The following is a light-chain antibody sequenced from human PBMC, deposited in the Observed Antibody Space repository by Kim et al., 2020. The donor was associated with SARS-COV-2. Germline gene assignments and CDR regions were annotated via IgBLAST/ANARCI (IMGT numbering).Light chain of an antibody. Sequence: SASVGDRVTITCRASQSISSWLAWYQQKPGKAPKLLIYDASSWESGVPSRFSGSGSGTEFTLTISSLQPDDFATYYCQQYNSYPDTFGQGTKREI. CDR1: QSISSW. CDR3: QQYNSYPDT. V-gene: IGKV1-5*01. J-gene: IGKJ2*01. CDR2: DAS.